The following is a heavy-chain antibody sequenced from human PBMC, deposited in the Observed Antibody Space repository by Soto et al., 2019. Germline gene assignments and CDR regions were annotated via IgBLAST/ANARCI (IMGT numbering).Heavy chain of an antibody. V-gene: IGHV3-30*18. D-gene: IGHD3-9*01. CDR3: AKDLGPYGYYDILTGYYNFDY. J-gene: IGHJ4*02. CDR1: GFTFSSYG. Sequence: GGSLRLSCAASGFTFSSYGMHWVRQAPGKGLEWVAVISYDGSNKYYADSVKGRFTISRDNSKNTLYLQMNSLRAEDTAVYYCAKDLGPYGYYDILTGYYNFDYWGQGTLVTVSS. CDR2: ISYDGSNK.